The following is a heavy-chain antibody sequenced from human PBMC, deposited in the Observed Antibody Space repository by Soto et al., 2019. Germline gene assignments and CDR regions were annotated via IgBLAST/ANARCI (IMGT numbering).Heavy chain of an antibody. Sequence: SVKVSCKASGGTFSSYAISWVRQAPGQGLEWMGGIIPIFGTANYAQKFQGRVTITADESTSTAYMELSSLRSEDTAVYYCARGGYCNSTSCYEGYYNWFDPWGQGTLVTVSS. J-gene: IGHJ5*02. CDR2: IIPIFGTA. V-gene: IGHV1-69*13. D-gene: IGHD2-2*01. CDR3: ARGGYCNSTSCYEGYYNWFDP. CDR1: GGTFSSYA.